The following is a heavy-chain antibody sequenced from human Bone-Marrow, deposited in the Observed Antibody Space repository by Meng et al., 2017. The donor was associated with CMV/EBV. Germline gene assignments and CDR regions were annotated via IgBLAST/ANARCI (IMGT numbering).Heavy chain of an antibody. CDR2: INHSGST. CDR3: ARGVSGYYYNWFDP. V-gene: IGHV4-34*01. D-gene: IGHD3-22*01. CDR1: GGSFSGYY. Sequence: SETLSLTCAVYGGSFSGYYWSWIRQPPGKGLEWIGEINHSGSTNYNPSLKSRVTLSVDTSKNQFSLKLSSVTAADTAVYYCARGVSGYYYNWFDPWGQGTLVTVSS. J-gene: IGHJ5*02.